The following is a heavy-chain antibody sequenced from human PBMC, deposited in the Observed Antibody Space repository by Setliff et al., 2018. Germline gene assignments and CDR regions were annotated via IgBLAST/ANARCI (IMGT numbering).Heavy chain of an antibody. D-gene: IGHD3-22*01. J-gene: IGHJ4*02. V-gene: IGHV1-18*01. CDR1: GYTFTNYG. Sequence: ASVKVSCKTSGYTFTNYGITWVRQAPGQGLEWMGWINDYSFKTNYPQKFLGRVTVTTDTSTGTAYMELGSLTSDDTAIYYCARINFYVSSGYYYAPDYWGPGTLVTVSS. CDR3: ARINFYVSSGYYYAPDY. CDR2: INDYSFKT.